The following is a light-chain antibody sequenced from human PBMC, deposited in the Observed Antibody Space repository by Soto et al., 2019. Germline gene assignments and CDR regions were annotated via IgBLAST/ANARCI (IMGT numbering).Light chain of an antibody. V-gene: IGKV3-11*01. J-gene: IGKJ5*01. Sequence: ESVLTQAPVTLSLAPGERATLSCRARQGILNYLAWYQQKPGQAPRLLIYDVVARASGIPARFSASGYGTDFTLTISSLEPEDFAVYYCQQRNNWRDTFGQGTRLEIK. CDR1: QGILNY. CDR2: DVV. CDR3: QQRNNWRDT.